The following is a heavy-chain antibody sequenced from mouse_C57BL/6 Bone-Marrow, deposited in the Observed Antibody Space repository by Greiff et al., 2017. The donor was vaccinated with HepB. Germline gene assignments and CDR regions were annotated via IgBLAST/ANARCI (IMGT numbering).Heavy chain of an antibody. D-gene: IGHD5-1*01. Sequence: QVQLQHSGAELVRPGASVKLSCKASGYTFTDYYINWVKQRPGQGLEWIARIYPGSGHTYYNEKFKGKATLTAEKSSSTAYMQLSSLTSEDSAVYFCASESTDYWGQGTTLTVSS. CDR3: ASESTDY. J-gene: IGHJ2*01. CDR1: GYTFTDYY. V-gene: IGHV1-76*01. CDR2: IYPGSGHT.